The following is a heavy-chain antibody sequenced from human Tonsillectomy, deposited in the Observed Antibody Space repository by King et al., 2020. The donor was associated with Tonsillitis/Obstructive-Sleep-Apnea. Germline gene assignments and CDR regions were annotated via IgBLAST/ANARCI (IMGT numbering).Heavy chain of an antibody. J-gene: IGHJ6*02. CDR1: GDSISSYY. CDR2: IYYTGST. V-gene: IGHV4-59*01. CDR3: ARVKGWGLRVMESSYGMDV. D-gene: IGHD3-3*01. Sequence: VQLQESGPGLVKPSETLSLTCTVSGDSISSYYWSWIRQPPGKGLEWIGNIYYTGSTNYNPSLKSRVSISVDTSKNQYSLKLNSVTAADTAVYYCARVKGWGLRVMESSYGMDVWGQGTTVTVSS.